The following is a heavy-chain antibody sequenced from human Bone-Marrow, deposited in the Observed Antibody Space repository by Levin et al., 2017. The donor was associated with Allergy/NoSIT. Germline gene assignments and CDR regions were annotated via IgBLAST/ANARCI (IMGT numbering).Heavy chain of an antibody. CDR3: ARKDCSAGSCYSSYYYYGMDV. CDR2: INSDGSST. J-gene: IGHJ6*02. Sequence: PGGSLRLSCAASGFTFSNYWMHWVRQAPGRGLVWVSRINSDGSSTDYADSVKGRFTISRDNAKNTLYLQMNGLRAEDTAVYYCARKDCSAGSCYSSYYYYGMDVWGQGTTVTVSS. V-gene: IGHV3-74*01. CDR1: GFTFSNYW. D-gene: IGHD2-15*01.